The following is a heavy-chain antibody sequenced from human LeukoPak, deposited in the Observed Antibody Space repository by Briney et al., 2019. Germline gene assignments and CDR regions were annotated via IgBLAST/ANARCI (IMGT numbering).Heavy chain of an antibody. Sequence: GGSLRLSCAASGFTFSSYTMNWVRQPPGKGLEWVSNIGTSSTTIYYADSVKGRFTISRDYAKNSLYLQMNSLRADDTAVYYCARFAAGGSYYYYMDVWGKGTTVTVSS. CDR1: GFTFSSYT. V-gene: IGHV3-48*01. D-gene: IGHD6-25*01. CDR3: ARFAAGGSYYYYMDV. J-gene: IGHJ6*03. CDR2: IGTSSTTI.